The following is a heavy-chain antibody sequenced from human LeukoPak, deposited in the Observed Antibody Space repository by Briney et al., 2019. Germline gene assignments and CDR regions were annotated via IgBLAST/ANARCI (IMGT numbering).Heavy chain of an antibody. CDR3: ARGDTADYYYYGMDV. D-gene: IGHD5-18*01. Sequence: SVKVSCKASGGTFSSYAISWVRQAPGQGLEWMGGIIPIFGTANYAQKFRGRVTITADESTSTAYMELSSLRSEDTAVYYCARGDTADYYYYGMDVWGQGTTVTVSS. V-gene: IGHV1-69*01. CDR1: GGTFSSYA. J-gene: IGHJ6*02. CDR2: IIPIFGTA.